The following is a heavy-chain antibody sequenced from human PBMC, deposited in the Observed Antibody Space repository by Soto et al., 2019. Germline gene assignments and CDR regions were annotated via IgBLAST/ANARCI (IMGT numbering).Heavy chain of an antibody. CDR2: ISSSSSYI. J-gene: IGHJ4*02. D-gene: IGHD3-3*01. V-gene: IGHV3-21*01. Sequence: KPGGSLRLSCAASGFTFSSYSMNWVRQAPGKGLEWVSSISSSSSYIYYADSVKGRFTISRDNAKNSLYLQMNSLRAEDTAVYYCARDSETRTIFGVVILSFDYWGQGTLVTVSS. CDR3: ARDSETRTIFGVVILSFDY. CDR1: GFTFSSYS.